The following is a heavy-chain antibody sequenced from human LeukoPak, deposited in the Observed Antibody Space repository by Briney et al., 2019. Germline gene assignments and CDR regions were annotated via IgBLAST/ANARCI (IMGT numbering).Heavy chain of an antibody. J-gene: IGHJ3*02. V-gene: IGHV3-23*01. Sequence: GGSLRLSCAASGFTFSSSAMSWVRQAPGKGLAWVSSIIGSGGSTYYADSVKGRFTISSDNSKNTLYLQMNSLRAEDTAVYYCARDHAYAFDIWGQGTMVTVSS. CDR3: ARDHAYAFDI. D-gene: IGHD2-2*01. CDR1: GFTFSSSA. CDR2: IIGSGGST.